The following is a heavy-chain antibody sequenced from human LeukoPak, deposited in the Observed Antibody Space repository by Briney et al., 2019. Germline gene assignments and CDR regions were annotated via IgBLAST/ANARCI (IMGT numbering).Heavy chain of an antibody. CDR2: IIPIFGTA. CDR1: GGTFSSYA. Sequence: SVKVSCKASGGTFSSYAISWVRQAPGQGLEWMGGIIPIFGTANYAQKFQGRVTITADESTSTAYMELSSLRSEDTAVYYCARERYSSSWSHYYYMDVWGKGTTVTISS. J-gene: IGHJ6*03. D-gene: IGHD6-13*01. V-gene: IGHV1-69*13. CDR3: ARERYSSSWSHYYYMDV.